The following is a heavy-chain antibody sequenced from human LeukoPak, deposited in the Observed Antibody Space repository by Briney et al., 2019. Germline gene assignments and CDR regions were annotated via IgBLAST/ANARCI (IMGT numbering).Heavy chain of an antibody. V-gene: IGHV1-46*01. CDR2: INPSGGST. Sequence: ASVTVSCKASGYTFTSYYMHWVRQAPGQGLEWMGIINPSGGSTSYAQKFQGRVTMTRDTSTSTVYMELSSLRSEDTAVYYCARDSKDYGGNSHLDYFDYWGQGTLVTVSS. CDR3: ARDSKDYGGNSHLDYFDY. J-gene: IGHJ4*02. D-gene: IGHD4-23*01. CDR1: GYTFTSYY.